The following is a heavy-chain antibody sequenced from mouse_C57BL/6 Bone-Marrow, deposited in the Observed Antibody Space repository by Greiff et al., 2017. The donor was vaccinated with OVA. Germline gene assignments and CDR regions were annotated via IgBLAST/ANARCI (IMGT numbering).Heavy chain of an antibody. V-gene: IGHV1-55*01. D-gene: IGHD2-4*01. J-gene: IGHJ4*01. CDR2: IYPGSGST. Sequence: VQLQQSGAELARPGASVKMSCKASGYTFTSYWITWVKQRPGQGLEWIGDIYPGSGSTNYNEKFKSKATLTVDTSSSTAYMQLSSLTSEDSAVYYCARAGDYDYLYAMDYWGQGTSVTVSS. CDR1: GYTFTSYW. CDR3: ARAGDYDYLYAMDY.